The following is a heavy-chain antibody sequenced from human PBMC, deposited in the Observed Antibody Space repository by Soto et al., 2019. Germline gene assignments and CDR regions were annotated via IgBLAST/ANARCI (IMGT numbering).Heavy chain of an antibody. D-gene: IGHD2-2*01. CDR3: AKDRGVVVAAPSP. CDR1: GFTFSSYG. V-gene: IGHV3-30*18. CDR2: ISYDGSNK. J-gene: IGHJ5*02. Sequence: GGSLRLSCAASGFTFSSYGMHWVRQAPGKGLEWVAVISYDGSNKYYADSVKGRFTISRDSSKNTLYLQMNSLRAEDTAVYYCAKDRGVVVAAPSPWGQGTLVTVSS.